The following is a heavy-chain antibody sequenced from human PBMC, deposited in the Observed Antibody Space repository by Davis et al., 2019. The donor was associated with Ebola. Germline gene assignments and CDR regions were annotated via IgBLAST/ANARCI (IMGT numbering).Heavy chain of an antibody. D-gene: IGHD3-22*01. V-gene: IGHV1-2*06. CDR1: GYTFTSYG. CDR2: INPNSGGT. Sequence: AASVKVSCKASGYTFTSYGISWVRQAPGQGLEWMGRINPNSGGTNYAQKFQGRVTMTRDTSISTAYMELSRLRSDDTAVYYCARGPRITMIVVVRYGMDVWGKGTTVTVSS. J-gene: IGHJ6*04. CDR3: ARGPRITMIVVVRYGMDV.